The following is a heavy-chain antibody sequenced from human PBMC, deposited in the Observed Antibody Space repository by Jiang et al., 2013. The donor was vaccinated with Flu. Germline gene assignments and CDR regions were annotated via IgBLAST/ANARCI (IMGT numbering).Heavy chain of an antibody. CDR2: IYTSGNT. V-gene: IGHV4-61*02. CDR3: ARQDPTYDMDV. CDR1: GGSISSGTYY. J-gene: IGHJ6*02. Sequence: PGLVKPSQTLSLTCTVSGGSISSGTYYWTWIRQPAGRGLEWIGRIYTSGNTNYNPSLKSRVTISVDTSKNLFSLKLSSVTAADTAVYYCARQDPTYDMDVWGQGTTVTVSS.